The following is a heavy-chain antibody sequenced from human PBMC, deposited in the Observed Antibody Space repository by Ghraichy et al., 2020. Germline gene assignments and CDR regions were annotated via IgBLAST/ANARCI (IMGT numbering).Heavy chain of an antibody. Sequence: GGSLRLSCAASGFTFSSYSMNWVRQAPGKGLEWVSSISSSSSYTYYADSVKGRFTISRDNAKNSLYLQMNSLRAEDTAVYYCARDYGDYPRAFDIWGQGTMVTVSS. V-gene: IGHV3-21*01. CDR2: ISSSSSYT. CDR3: ARDYGDYPRAFDI. CDR1: GFTFSSYS. D-gene: IGHD4-17*01. J-gene: IGHJ3*02.